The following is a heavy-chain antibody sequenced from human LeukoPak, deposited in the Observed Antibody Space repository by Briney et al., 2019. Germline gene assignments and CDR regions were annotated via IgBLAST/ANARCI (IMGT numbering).Heavy chain of an antibody. CDR1: GGSISSSSYY. CDR3: ARVRGRTVTTSDFDY. CDR2: IYYSGST. Sequence: PSETLSLTCTVSGGSISSSSYYWGWIRQPPGKGLEWIGSIYYSGSTYYNPSLKSRVTISVDTSKNQFSLKLSSVTAADTAVYYCARVRGRTVTTSDFDYWGQGTLVTVSS. J-gene: IGHJ4*02. D-gene: IGHD4-17*01. V-gene: IGHV4-39*07.